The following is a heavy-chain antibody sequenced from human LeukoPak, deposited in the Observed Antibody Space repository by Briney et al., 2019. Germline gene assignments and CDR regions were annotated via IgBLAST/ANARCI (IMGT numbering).Heavy chain of an antibody. Sequence: ASVKVSCKASGHTFTGYYMHWVRQAPGQGLEWMGWINPNSGGTNYAQKFQGRVTMTRDTSISTAYMELSRLRSEDTAMYYCARDLSSTPNWELDHWGQGTLVTVSS. D-gene: IGHD1-1*01. CDR2: INPNSGGT. J-gene: IGHJ4*02. CDR3: ARDLSSTPNWELDH. V-gene: IGHV1-2*02. CDR1: GHTFTGYY.